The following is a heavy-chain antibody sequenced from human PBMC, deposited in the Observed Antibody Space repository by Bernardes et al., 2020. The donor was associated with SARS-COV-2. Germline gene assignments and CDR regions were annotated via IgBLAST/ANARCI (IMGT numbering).Heavy chain of an antibody. CDR2: MHHSGST. CDR3: AGGRGFTWGNGLE. D-gene: IGHD3-16*01. CDR1: GGCLTNYY. V-gene: IGHV4-34*01. J-gene: IGHJ4*02. Sequence: SDPLPLTCAVYGGCLTNYYWSWIRKSPGKGLEWIGEMHHSGSTIYNPSLESRVTISIDTSKEQFSLSLRSLTAADTAVYYCAGGRGFTWGNGLEWGQGTLVTVSS.